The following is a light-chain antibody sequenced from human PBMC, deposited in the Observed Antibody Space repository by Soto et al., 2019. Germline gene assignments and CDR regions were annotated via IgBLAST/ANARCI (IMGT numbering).Light chain of an antibody. J-gene: IGLJ2*01. Sequence: QSVLTQPPSASGSPGQSVTISCTGTSSDIGRYDYVSWYQQRPGKAPQLMIYDVSNRPSGVPDRFSGSKSGNTASLTVSGLQAEDEADYYCSSYAGGDILVFGGGTQLTVL. CDR3: SSYAGGDILV. V-gene: IGLV2-8*01. CDR1: SSDIGRYDY. CDR2: DVS.